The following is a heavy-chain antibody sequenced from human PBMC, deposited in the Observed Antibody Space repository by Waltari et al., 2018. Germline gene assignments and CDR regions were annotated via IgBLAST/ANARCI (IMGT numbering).Heavy chain of an antibody. V-gene: IGHV3-48*04. CDR2: ISSSMSTI. Sequence: EVQLVESGGGLVQHGGSLRLSCAASGLTFSSYSMNWVRQAPGKGLEWVYYISSSMSTIYSADSVKGRFTITRDNAKNSLYLQMTSLRAEDTAVYYSAGSLGIGGINFDHWGQGTLVTVSS. J-gene: IGHJ4*02. CDR3: AGSLGIGGINFDH. CDR1: GLTFSSYS. D-gene: IGHD7-27*01.